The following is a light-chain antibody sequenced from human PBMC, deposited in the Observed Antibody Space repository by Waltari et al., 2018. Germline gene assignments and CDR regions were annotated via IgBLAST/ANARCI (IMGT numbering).Light chain of an antibody. CDR3: QSYDSSVSAWV. V-gene: IGLV1-40*01. J-gene: IGLJ3*02. CDR2: GHN. CDR1: RSNIGAGYD. Sequence: QSVLPPPPSVSGAPGQSNTISCTGRRSNIGAGYDVPWYKHLPGTAPKLLIYGHNNRPSGVPDRFSGSKSGTSASLAITGLQAEDEADYYCQSYDSSVSAWVFGGGTKLTVV.